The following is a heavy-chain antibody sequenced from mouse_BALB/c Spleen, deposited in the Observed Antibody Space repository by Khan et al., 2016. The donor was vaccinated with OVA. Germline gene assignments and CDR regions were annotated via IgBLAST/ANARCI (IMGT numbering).Heavy chain of an antibody. D-gene: IGHD2-14*01. CDR2: VNPNNGDS. CDR1: GYSFTLYY. V-gene: IGHV1-34*01. Sequence: EVQLQQSGPDLVKPGASVRISCKASGYSFTLYYLSWVKQSHGESLAWIGRVNPNNGDSAYNQNFKDRATLTVDKSSNTAYMDFRSLTSEDSAGYNGARGYELYDSWGQGTLVTVPA. CDR3: ARGYELYDS. J-gene: IGHJ3*01.